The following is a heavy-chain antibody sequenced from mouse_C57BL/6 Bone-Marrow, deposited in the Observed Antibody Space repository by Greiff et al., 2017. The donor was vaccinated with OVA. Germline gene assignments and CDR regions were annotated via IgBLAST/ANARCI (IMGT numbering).Heavy chain of an antibody. V-gene: IGHV1-82*01. Sequence: QVQLKESGPELVKPGASVKISCKASGYAFSSSWMNWVKQRPGKGLEWIGRIYPGDGDTNYNGKFKGKATLTADKSSSTAYMQLSSLTSEDSAVYFCARLLAYFDYWGQGTTLTVSS. J-gene: IGHJ2*01. D-gene: IGHD1-1*01. CDR1: GYAFSSSW. CDR2: IYPGDGDT. CDR3: ARLLAYFDY.